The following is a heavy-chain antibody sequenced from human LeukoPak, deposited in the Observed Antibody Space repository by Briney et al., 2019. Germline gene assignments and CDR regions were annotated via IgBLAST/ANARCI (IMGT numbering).Heavy chain of an antibody. CDR3: ARDAREVPAAGVLAS. D-gene: IGHD6-13*01. J-gene: IGHJ5*02. Sequence: GGSLRHSRAPPRVTARDNNTSAGSHAPEEGLERGSVMNSGGQTCYANSVKGRFTCSRDISKSTLYLQMNGLRTEDTAMYYCARDAREVPAAGVLASWGQGTLVTVSS. CDR2: MNSGGQT. V-gene: IGHV3-53*01. CDR1: RVTARDNN.